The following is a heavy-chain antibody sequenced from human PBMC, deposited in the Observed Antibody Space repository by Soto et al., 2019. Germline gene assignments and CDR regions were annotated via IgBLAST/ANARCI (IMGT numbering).Heavy chain of an antibody. CDR1: GGSISSSSYY. Sequence: PSETLSLTCTVSGGSISSSSYYWGWIRQPPGKGLEWIGSIYYSGSTYYNPSLKSRVTISVDTSKNQFSLKLSSVTAADTAVYCCARHANHCSGGSCYVEEYYFDYWGQGTLVTVSS. V-gene: IGHV4-39*01. J-gene: IGHJ4*02. CDR3: ARHANHCSGGSCYVEEYYFDY. CDR2: IYYSGST. D-gene: IGHD2-15*01.